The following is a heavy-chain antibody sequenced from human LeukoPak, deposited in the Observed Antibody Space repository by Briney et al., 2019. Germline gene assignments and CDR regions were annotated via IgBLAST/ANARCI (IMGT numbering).Heavy chain of an antibody. D-gene: IGHD2-15*01. CDR3: ARGSYCSGGSCYSGFDY. Sequence: GSSVKVSCKASGGTFSSYAISWVRQAPGQGLEWMGWINPNSGGTNYAQKFQGWVTMTRDTSISTAYMELSRLRSDDTAVYYCARGSYCSGGSCYSGFDYWGQGTLVTVSS. CDR2: INPNSGGT. J-gene: IGHJ4*02. V-gene: IGHV1-2*04. CDR1: GGTFSSYA.